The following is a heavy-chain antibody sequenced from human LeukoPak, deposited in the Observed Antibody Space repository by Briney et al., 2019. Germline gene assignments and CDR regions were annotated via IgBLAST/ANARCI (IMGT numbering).Heavy chain of an antibody. V-gene: IGHV3-23*01. CDR1: GFTFSSYA. Sequence: GGSLRLSCAASGFTFSSYAMSWVRQAPGKGLEWVSGITSSGAHTYYVDSVKGRFTISRDNSKNMLYVQMTSLRAEDTAVYYCGHPELPWGQGTLVTVSS. CDR3: GHPELP. J-gene: IGHJ4*02. CDR2: ITSSGAHT. D-gene: IGHD1-1*01.